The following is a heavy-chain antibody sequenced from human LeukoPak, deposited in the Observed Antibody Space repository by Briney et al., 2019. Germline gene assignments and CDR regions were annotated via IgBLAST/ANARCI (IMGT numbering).Heavy chain of an antibody. J-gene: IGHJ4*02. D-gene: IGHD3-10*01. CDR3: ARQVRVRGVIVTTPFDY. CDR1: GYSFTSYW. CDR2: IYPGDSDT. V-gene: IGHV5-51*01. Sequence: GESLKISCKGSGYSFTSYWIGWVRQMPGKGLEWMGIIYPGDSDTRYSPSFQGQVTISADKSISTAYPQWSSLKASDTAMYYCARQVRVRGVIVTTPFDYWGQGTLVTVSS.